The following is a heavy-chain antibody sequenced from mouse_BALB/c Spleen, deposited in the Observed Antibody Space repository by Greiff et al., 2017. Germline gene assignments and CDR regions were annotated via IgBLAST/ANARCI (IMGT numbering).Heavy chain of an antibody. CDR1: GYSITSGYY. CDR2: ISYDGSN. V-gene: IGHV3-6*02. Sequence: EVQLQESGPGLVKPSQSLSLTCSVTGYSITSGYYWNWIRQFPGNKLEWMGYISYDGSNNYNPSLKNRISITRDTSKNQFFLKLNSVTTEDTATYYCARNYRYDDYFDYWGQGTTLTVSS. J-gene: IGHJ2*01. CDR3: ARNYRYDDYFDY. D-gene: IGHD2-14*01.